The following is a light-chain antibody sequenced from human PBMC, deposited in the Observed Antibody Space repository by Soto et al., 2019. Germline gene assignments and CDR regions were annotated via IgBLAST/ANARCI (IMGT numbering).Light chain of an antibody. CDR1: QSVSSY. V-gene: IGKV3-11*01. Sequence: EIVLTQSPATLSLSPGERATLSCRASQSVSSYLAWYQQKPGQAPRLLIYDASNSATGIPARFSGSVPGTDFTLAISSLEPEDFAVYYCQQRSNWPPYTFGQGTKLEIK. CDR2: DAS. CDR3: QQRSNWPPYT. J-gene: IGKJ2*01.